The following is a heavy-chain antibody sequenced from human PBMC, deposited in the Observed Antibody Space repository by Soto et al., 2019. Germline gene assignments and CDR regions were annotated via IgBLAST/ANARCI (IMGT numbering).Heavy chain of an antibody. CDR2: ISAYNGNT. V-gene: IGHV1-18*01. CDR1: GYTFTSYG. Sequence: ASVKVSCKASGYTFTSYGISWVRQAPGQGLEWMGWISAYNGNTNYAQKLQGRVTMTTDTSTSTAYMELRSLRSDDTAVYYCAREAEKYYYDSSGYKPNWFDPWGQGTLVTVSS. J-gene: IGHJ5*02. D-gene: IGHD3-22*01. CDR3: AREAEKYYYDSSGYKPNWFDP.